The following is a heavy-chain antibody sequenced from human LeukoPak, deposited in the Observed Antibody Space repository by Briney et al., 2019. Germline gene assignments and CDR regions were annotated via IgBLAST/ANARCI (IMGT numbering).Heavy chain of an antibody. V-gene: IGHV3-21*01. CDR1: GFTFSSYS. D-gene: IGHD3-9*01. CDR2: ISSSSSYI. J-gene: IGHJ2*01. CDR3: ARLYHDIFTGTAEYFDL. Sequence: PGGSLRLSCAASGFTFSSYSMNWVRQAPGKGLEWVSSISSSSSYIYYADSVKGRFTISRDNAKNSLYLQMNSLRAEDTAVYYCARLYHDIFTGTAEYFDLWGRGTLVTVST.